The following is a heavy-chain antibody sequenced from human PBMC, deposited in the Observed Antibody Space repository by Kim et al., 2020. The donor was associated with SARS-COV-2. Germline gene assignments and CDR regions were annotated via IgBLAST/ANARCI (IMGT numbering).Heavy chain of an antibody. CDR1: GGSISSGSYY. V-gene: IGHV4-61*02. CDR2: IYTSGST. CDR3: ARGGFWSGYLRY. Sequence: SETLSLTCTVSGGSISSGSYYWSWIRQPAGKGLEWIGRIYTSGSTNYNPSLKSRVTISVDTSKNQFSLKLSSVTAADTAVYYCARGGFWSGYLRYWGQGTLVTVSS. J-gene: IGHJ4*02. D-gene: IGHD3-3*01.